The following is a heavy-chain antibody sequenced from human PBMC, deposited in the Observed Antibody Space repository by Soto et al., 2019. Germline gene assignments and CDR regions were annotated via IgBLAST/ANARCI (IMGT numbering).Heavy chain of an antibody. CDR1: GFTFSSYG. Sequence: GGSLRLSCAASGFTFSSYGMHWVRQAPGKGLEWVAVIWYDGSNKYYADSVKGRFTISRDNSKNTLYLQMNSLRAEDTAVYYCARDGSDYYDSSGYPGIFDYWGQGTLVTVSS. V-gene: IGHV3-33*01. D-gene: IGHD3-22*01. CDR2: IWYDGSNK. J-gene: IGHJ4*02. CDR3: ARDGSDYYDSSGYPGIFDY.